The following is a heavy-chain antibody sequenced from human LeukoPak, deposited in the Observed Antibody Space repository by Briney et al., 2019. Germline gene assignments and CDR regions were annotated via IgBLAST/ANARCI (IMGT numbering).Heavy chain of an antibody. CDR1: GGSISSSSYY. J-gene: IGHJ5*02. V-gene: IGHV4-39*01. D-gene: IGHD6-13*01. CDR2: IYYSGST. CDR3: ARHLGIAAAGTENWFDP. Sequence: SETLSLTCTVSGGSISSSSYYWGWIRQPPGKGLEWIGSIYYSGSTYYNPSLKSRVTISVDTSKNQFSLKLSSVTAADTAVYYCARHLGIAAAGTENWFDPWGQGTLVTVSS.